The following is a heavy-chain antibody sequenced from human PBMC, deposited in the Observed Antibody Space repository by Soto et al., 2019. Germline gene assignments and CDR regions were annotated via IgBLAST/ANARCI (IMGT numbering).Heavy chain of an antibody. D-gene: IGHD2-21*01. Sequence: EVQLVESGGGLVKPGGSLRLSCAASGFTFSSYSMIWVRQAPGKGLEWVSSISSSSSYIYYADSVKGRFTISRDNAKNSLYLQMNSLRAEDTAVYYCARVERAYCGGDCYDYWGQGTLVTVSS. CDR2: ISSSSSYI. V-gene: IGHV3-21*01. CDR3: ARVERAYCGGDCYDY. CDR1: GFTFSSYS. J-gene: IGHJ4*02.